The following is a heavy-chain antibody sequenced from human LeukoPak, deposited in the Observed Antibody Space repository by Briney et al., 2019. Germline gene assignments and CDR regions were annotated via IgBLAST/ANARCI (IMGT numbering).Heavy chain of an antibody. D-gene: IGHD3-9*01. V-gene: IGHV4-59*12. Sequence: PSETLSLTCTVSGGSISNYYWSWIRQTPGKGLEWIAYIYYSGRTNYNPSLKSRVTISVDTSKNQFSLKLSSVTAADTAVYYCARYNYDILTGYLYYYYYMDVWGKGTTVTVSS. CDR2: IYYSGRT. CDR3: ARYNYDILTGYLYYYYYMDV. J-gene: IGHJ6*03. CDR1: GGSISNYY.